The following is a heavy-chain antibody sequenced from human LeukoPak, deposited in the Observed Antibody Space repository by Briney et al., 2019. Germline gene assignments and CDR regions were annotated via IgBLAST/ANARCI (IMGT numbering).Heavy chain of an antibody. CDR3: ARVTVRGVIGAFDI. CDR2: IKQDGSEK. D-gene: IGHD3-10*01. J-gene: IGHJ3*02. Sequence: GGSLRLSCAASGFTFSNAWMSWVRQAPGKGLEWVANIKQDGSEKYYVDSVKGRFTISRDNAKNSLYLQMNSLRAEDTAVYYCARVTVRGVIGAFDIWGQGTMVTVSS. V-gene: IGHV3-7*01. CDR1: GFTFSNAW.